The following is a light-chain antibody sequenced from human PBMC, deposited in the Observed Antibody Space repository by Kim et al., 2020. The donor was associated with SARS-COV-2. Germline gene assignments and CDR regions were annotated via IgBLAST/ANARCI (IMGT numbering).Light chain of an antibody. CDR2: DVS. CDR3: SSYTTSATLI. V-gene: IGLV2-14*03. Sequence: QSALTQPASVSGSPGQSITISCTGTSSDVGGSNYVSWYQQHPGKAPKLMIYDVSNRLSGVSNRFSGSKSGNTASLTISGLQTEDEADYYCSSYTTSATLIIGGGAQLTVL. CDR1: SSDVGGSNY. J-gene: IGLJ7*01.